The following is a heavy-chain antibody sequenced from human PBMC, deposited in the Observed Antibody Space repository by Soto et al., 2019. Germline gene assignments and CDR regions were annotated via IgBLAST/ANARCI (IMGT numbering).Heavy chain of an antibody. CDR1: GVSVTSYT. CDR3: ARDGMTTGDT. Sequence: SETLYLTCIVSGVSVTSYTWSWVRQPANKGLEWIGRVFSSVSATYNPSLKSRVSISMDTAENRISLKLDSVTAADAGVYFCARDGMTTGDTWGPGTLVTVSS. D-gene: IGHD2-21*02. CDR2: VFSSVSA. V-gene: IGHV4-4*07. J-gene: IGHJ4*02.